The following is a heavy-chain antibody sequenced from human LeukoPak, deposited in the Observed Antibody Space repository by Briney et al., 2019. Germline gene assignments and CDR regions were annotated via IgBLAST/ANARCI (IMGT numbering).Heavy chain of an antibody. J-gene: IGHJ6*03. CDR3: ARDDGVPAAIGYYYYYMDV. V-gene: IGHV4-59*12. Sequence: PSETLSLTCTVSGGSISGNYWSWIRQPPGKGLEWIGYIYYSGSTNYNPSLKSRVTISVDTSKNQFSLKLSSVTAADTAVYYCARDDGVPAAIGYYYYYMDVWGKGTTVTVSS. CDR1: GGSISGNY. CDR2: IYYSGST. D-gene: IGHD2-2*02.